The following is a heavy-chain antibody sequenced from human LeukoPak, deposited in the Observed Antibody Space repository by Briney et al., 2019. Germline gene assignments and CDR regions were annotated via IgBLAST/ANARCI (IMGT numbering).Heavy chain of an antibody. CDR1: GFTFSSYE. J-gene: IGHJ6*04. D-gene: IGHD3-10*02. V-gene: IGHV3-48*03. CDR3: AELGITMIGGV. Sequence: GGALRLSCAASGFTFSSYEMNWVRQAPGKGLEWVSCISSSGSTIYYADSVKGRFTISRDNAKNSLYLQMNSLRAEDTAVYYCAELGITMIGGVWGKGTTVTISS. CDR2: ISSSGSTI.